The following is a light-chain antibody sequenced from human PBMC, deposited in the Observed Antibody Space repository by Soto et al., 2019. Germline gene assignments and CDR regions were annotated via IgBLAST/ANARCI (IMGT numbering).Light chain of an antibody. CDR2: GAS. J-gene: IGKJ3*01. Sequence: EIVLTQSPATLSLSPGERATLSCRASQSVNSYLAWYQQKPGQAPRLLIYGASNRATGIPARFSGSGSGTDFXLTISSXEPXXFAVYYCQQRVFGPGTKVDIK. CDR3: QQRV. CDR1: QSVNSY. V-gene: IGKV3-11*01.